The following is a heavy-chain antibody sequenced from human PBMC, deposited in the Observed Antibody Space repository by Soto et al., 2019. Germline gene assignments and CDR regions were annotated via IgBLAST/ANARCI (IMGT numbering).Heavy chain of an antibody. CDR3: ARGIRIEAYGAGTFFDY. CDR1: GFTFSDYY. CDR2: ISGGGTTI. J-gene: IGHJ4*02. D-gene: IGHD3-16*01. V-gene: IGHV3-11*04. Sequence: GGSLRLSCAASGFTFSDYYMSWIRQAPGKGLEWVSYISGGGTTIHYADSVKGRFTISRDNAKNSLYLQMNSLRDEDTAVYYCARGIRIEAYGAGTFFDYWGQGTLVTVSS.